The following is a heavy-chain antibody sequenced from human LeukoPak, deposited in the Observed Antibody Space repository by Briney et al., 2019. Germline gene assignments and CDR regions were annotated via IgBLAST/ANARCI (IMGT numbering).Heavy chain of an antibody. V-gene: IGHV3-21*01. CDR2: ISSSSSYI. J-gene: IGHJ4*02. CDR1: GFTFSSYS. Sequence: PGGSLRLSCAASGFTFSSYSMNWVRQAPGKGLEWVSSISSSSSYIYYADSVKGRFTISRDNAKNSLYLQMNSLRAEDTAVYYCARSRPGIAVAGTGPAFDYWGQGTLVTVSS. CDR3: ARSRPGIAVAGTGPAFDY. D-gene: IGHD6-19*01.